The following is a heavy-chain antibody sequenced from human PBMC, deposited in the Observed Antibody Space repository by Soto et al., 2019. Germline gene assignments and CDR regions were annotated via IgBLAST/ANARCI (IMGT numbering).Heavy chain of an antibody. CDR3: ATEGFGELGVFDF. V-gene: IGHV4-59*03. Sequence: QVQLQESGPGPVKPSETLSLTCTFSGGPISRFYWSWIRQSPGMRLEWIGHVSYSGDTTYNPSLKSRVTRSLETSMNQFSLKVNSVTAADTAVYYCATEGFGELGVFDFWGQGTLVTVSS. D-gene: IGHD3-10*01. CDR2: VSYSGDT. CDR1: GGPISRFY. J-gene: IGHJ3*01.